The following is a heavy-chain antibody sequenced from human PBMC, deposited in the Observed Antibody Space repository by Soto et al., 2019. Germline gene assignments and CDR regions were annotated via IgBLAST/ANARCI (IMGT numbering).Heavy chain of an antibody. J-gene: IGHJ4*02. Sequence: EVHLVESGGGLVQTGGSLRLSCAIFESTVNRAWLNWVRQAPGKGLEWVAHINQDGSEKYYVDSVKGRFTISRDNAKKSMYLQMNSLRPADTAMYYCSGGVGYAFWGQGTLVIVSS. D-gene: IGHD2-8*02. V-gene: IGHV3-7*04. CDR1: ESTVNRAW. CDR2: INQDGSEK. CDR3: SGGVGYAF.